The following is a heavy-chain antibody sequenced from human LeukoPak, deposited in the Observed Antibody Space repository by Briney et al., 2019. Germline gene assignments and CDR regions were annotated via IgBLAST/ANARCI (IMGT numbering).Heavy chain of an antibody. CDR2: TYYSGST. CDR1: GGSISSYY. CDR3: ARETTPNSFAP. D-gene: IGHD4-11*01. Sequence: PSETLSLTCTVSGGSISSYYWNWIRQPPGKGLEWIGYTYYSGSTNYNPSLKSRVTISLDTSKNQFSLKVNSVTAADTAVYYCARETTPNSFAPWGQGTLVTVSS. J-gene: IGHJ5*02. V-gene: IGHV4-59*01.